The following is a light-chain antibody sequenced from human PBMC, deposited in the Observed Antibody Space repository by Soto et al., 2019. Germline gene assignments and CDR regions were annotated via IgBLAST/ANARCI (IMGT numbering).Light chain of an antibody. J-gene: IGKJ5*01. CDR1: QSVLYSSNNKNY. CDR3: QQSYSPLNT. V-gene: IGKV4-1*01. CDR2: WAS. Sequence: DIVMTQSPDSLAVSLGERATINCKSSQSVLYSSNNKNYLAWYQQKPGQPPKLLIYWASTRESGVPDRFSGSGSGKDFTIPISSLQAEDVAVYYFQQSYSPLNTFGQGTRLEIK.